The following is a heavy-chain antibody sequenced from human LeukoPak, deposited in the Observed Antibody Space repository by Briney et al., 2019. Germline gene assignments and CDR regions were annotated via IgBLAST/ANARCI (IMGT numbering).Heavy chain of an antibody. J-gene: IGHJ6*02. V-gene: IGHV3-23*01. D-gene: IGHD6-13*01. Sequence: GGSLRLSCAAFGFTFSSYDMSWVRQAPGKGLEWVSGISGSGDSTNYADSVKGRFTISRDNSKNMLYLQMNSLRAEDTAVYYCAKAPMGSSWGNYYYGMDVWGQGTTVTVSS. CDR2: ISGSGDST. CDR1: GFTFSSYD. CDR3: AKAPMGSSWGNYYYGMDV.